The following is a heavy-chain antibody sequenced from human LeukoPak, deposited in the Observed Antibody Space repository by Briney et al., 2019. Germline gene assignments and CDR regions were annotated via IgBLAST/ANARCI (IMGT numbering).Heavy chain of an antibody. CDR1: DGSMGTYY. D-gene: IGHD2-2*01. Sequence: SETLSLTCSVSDGSMGTYYWGWIRKPPGKGLEWIGYIYYSGSTTYNPSLKSRVTVSVDTSKNQFSLKLTSMTAAGTAVYYCARGRLGRQHASFFDSWGQGTLVTVSS. CDR2: IYYSGST. CDR3: ARGRLGRQHASFFDS. V-gene: IGHV4-59*08. J-gene: IGHJ4*02.